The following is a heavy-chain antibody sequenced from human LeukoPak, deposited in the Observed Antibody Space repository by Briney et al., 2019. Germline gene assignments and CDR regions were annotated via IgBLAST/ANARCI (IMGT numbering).Heavy chain of an antibody. CDR3: AREYYDGSGRKYAFDI. CDR2: IDPDSGGT. Sequence: ASVKVSCKTSGYTFTDYYMHWVRQAPGQGLEWMASIDPDSGGTNYAQKFQGRVTVTRDTSISSAYMELSRLRFDDTAVYYCAREYYDGSGRKYAFDIWGQGTMVTVSP. D-gene: IGHD3-22*01. V-gene: IGHV1-2*02. J-gene: IGHJ3*02. CDR1: GYTFTDYY.